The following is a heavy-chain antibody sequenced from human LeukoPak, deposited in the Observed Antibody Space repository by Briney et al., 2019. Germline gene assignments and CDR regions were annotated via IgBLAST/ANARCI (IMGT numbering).Heavy chain of an antibody. J-gene: IGHJ5*02. Sequence: GGSLRLSCEASGFTFSSYWMTWFRQAPGRGLEWVAYINQAASEKYYVDSVKGRFTISRDNDKKSVSLQMNSLRPEDTAVYYCARVGFSMWEIPAWGQGTLVTVSS. CDR2: INQAASEK. V-gene: IGHV3-7*01. D-gene: IGHD1-26*01. CDR1: GFTFSSYW. CDR3: ARVGFSMWEIPA.